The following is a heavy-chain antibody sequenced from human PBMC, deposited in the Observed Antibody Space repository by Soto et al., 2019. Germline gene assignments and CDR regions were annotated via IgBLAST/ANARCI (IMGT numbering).Heavy chain of an antibody. J-gene: IGHJ4*02. Sequence: QVQLVESGGGVVQPGRSLRLSCAASGFTFHKYAVHWVRQTPGKGLEWVAIISSDGSQKFYADSVKGRFTISRDNSKNTLFLQMNSLTPEDTAVYYCASGDDTNWYPTRDYWGQGTLVTVSS. D-gene: IGHD1-1*01. V-gene: IGHV3-30*04. CDR1: GFTFHKYA. CDR3: ASGDDTNWYPTRDY. CDR2: ISSDGSQK.